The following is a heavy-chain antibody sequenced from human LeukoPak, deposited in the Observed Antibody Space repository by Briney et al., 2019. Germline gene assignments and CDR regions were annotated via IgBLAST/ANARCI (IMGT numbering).Heavy chain of an antibody. CDR1: GGSISSYY. Sequence: ASETLSLTCTVSGGSISSYYWSWIRQPPGKGLEWIGYIYYSGSTNYNPSLKSRVTISVDTSKNQFSLKLSSVTAADTAVYYCARSGYYYDSTAYYWGQGTLVTVSS. V-gene: IGHV4-59*01. CDR3: ARSGYYYDSTAYY. D-gene: IGHD3-22*01. J-gene: IGHJ4*02. CDR2: IYYSGST.